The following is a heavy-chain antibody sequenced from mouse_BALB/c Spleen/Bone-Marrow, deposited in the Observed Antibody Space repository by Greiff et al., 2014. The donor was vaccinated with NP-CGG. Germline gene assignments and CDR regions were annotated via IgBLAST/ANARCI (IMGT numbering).Heavy chain of an antibody. CDR2: INPSNGRT. Sequence: QVQLKQSGAELVKPGASVKLSCKASGYTFTSYWMHWVKQRPGQGLEWIGEINPSNGRTNYNEKFKSKATLTVDKSSSTAYMQLSSLTSEDSAVYYCARCDGKRDFDYWGQGTTLTVSS. J-gene: IGHJ2*01. CDR1: GYTFTSYW. V-gene: IGHV1S81*02. D-gene: IGHD2-3*01. CDR3: ARCDGKRDFDY.